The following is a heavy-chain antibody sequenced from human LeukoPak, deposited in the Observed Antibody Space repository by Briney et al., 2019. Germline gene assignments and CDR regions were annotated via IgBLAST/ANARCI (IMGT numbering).Heavy chain of an antibody. CDR3: AREGRFLDGYGGDY. CDR2: IKYDGIET. CDR1: GFTFSTYW. D-gene: IGHD3/OR15-3a*01. V-gene: IGHV3-7*01. Sequence: PGGSLRLSCAASGFTFSTYWMAWVRQAPGKGLEWVANIKYDGIETYYVDSVKGRFTISRDNAKNSLYLQMNSLRAEDTAVYYCAREGRFLDGYGGDYWGQGTLVTVSS. J-gene: IGHJ4*02.